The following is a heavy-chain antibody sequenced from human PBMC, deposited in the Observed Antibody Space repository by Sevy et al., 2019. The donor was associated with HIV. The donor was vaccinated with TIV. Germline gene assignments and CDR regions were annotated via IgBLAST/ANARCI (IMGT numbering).Heavy chain of an antibody. CDR2: IGSYTGDT. Sequence: ASVKVSCRASGYTFRSYGISWVRQAPGQGLEWMGWIGSYTGDTDFAQKVQGRISMTSDTSTSTAYMERRSLRSDNTAVYYCARDKPQGVVVLPGAMWGGVDYWGQGTLVTVSS. V-gene: IGHV1-18*01. CDR3: ARDKPQGVVVLPGAMWGGVDY. J-gene: IGHJ4*02. D-gene: IGHD2-2*01. CDR1: GYTFRSYG.